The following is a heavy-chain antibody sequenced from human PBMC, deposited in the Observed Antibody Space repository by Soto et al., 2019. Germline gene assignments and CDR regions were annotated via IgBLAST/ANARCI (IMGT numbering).Heavy chain of an antibody. V-gene: IGHV3-30*18. Sequence: QVQLVESGGGVVQPGRSLRLSCAASGFTFNIDGVHGVRQAPDKGLEWVSVIAYDGSNKYYADSVKGRFTISRDNSKDTLYLQMNSLRPEDTAVYYCAKDGGTGKYYDYWGQGTLVTVSS. J-gene: IGHJ4*02. CDR3: AKDGGTGKYYDY. D-gene: IGHD2-8*02. CDR2: IAYDGSNK. CDR1: GFTFNIDG.